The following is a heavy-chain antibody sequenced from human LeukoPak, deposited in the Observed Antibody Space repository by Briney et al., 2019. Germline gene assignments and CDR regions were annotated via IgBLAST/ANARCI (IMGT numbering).Heavy chain of an antibody. CDR3: AKIAGTYSPDY. CDR2: ISANGGTT. Sequence: GGSLRLSCAASGFTFSSYAMSWVRQAPGKGLEWVSAISANGGTTYYADSVKGRFSISRDNAKKSLYLQMNSLSAEDTAVYYCAKIAGTYSPDYWGQGTLVTVSS. J-gene: IGHJ4*02. V-gene: IGHV3-23*01. D-gene: IGHD1-26*01. CDR1: GFTFSSYA.